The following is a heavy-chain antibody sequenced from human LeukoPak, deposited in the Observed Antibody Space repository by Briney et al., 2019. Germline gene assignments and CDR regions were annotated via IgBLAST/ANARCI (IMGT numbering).Heavy chain of an antibody. Sequence: PGGSLRLSCAASRFIFSTYAMHWVRQAPGKGLDWVAVTSYDGSNTYYADSVKGRFTISRDNAKKSLYLQMNSLRAEDTAVYYCARDPSKIAARWYDYWGQGTLVTVSS. CDR3: ARDPSKIAARWYDY. CDR2: TSYDGSNT. D-gene: IGHD6-25*01. J-gene: IGHJ4*02. V-gene: IGHV3-30-3*01. CDR1: RFIFSTYA.